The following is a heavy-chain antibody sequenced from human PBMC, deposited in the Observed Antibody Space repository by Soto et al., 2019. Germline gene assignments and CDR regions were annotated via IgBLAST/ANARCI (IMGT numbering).Heavy chain of an antibody. D-gene: IGHD3-10*01. V-gene: IGHV1-18*04. J-gene: IGHJ6*02. CDR3: ARDDGTFDVISSARHDSHHRNV. CDR1: GYTFFTYG. CDR2: ISAYTGNS. Sequence: QVQLVQSGPEVKQPGASVKVSCKASGYTFFTYGVTWVRQAPGQGLEWMGWISAYTGNSNYAHNMQGRLTLTTESSTSTADMELRSLISDDDAVYYCARDDGTFDVISSARHDSHHRNVGSHWTAVTVS.